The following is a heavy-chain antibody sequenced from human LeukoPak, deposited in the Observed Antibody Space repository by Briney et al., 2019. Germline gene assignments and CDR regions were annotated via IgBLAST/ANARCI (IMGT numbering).Heavy chain of an antibody. CDR1: GFTLEDYA. CDR2: ISWNSGEI. J-gene: IGHJ5*02. D-gene: IGHD3-10*01. CDR3: VKDMGYYYGSGTRFDP. Sequence: GGSLRLSCAASGFTLEDYAMHWVRQAPGKGLEWVSGISWNSGEIDYADSVKGRFTISRDNAMNSLYLQMNSLRNEDTALYYCVKDMGYYYGSGTRFDPWGQGTLVTVSS. V-gene: IGHV3-9*01.